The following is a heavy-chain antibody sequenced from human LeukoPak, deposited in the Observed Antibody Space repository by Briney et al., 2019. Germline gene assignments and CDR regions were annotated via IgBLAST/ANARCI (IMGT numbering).Heavy chain of an antibody. CDR1: GYTFTSYD. V-gene: IGHV1-69*04. CDR2: IIPILGIA. D-gene: IGHD3-22*01. Sequence: GASVKVSCKASGYTFTSYDINWVRQAPGQGLEWMGRIIPILGIANYAQKFQGRVTITADKSTSTAYMELSSLRSEDTAVYYCAGETAYYDSSGCPDYWGQGTLVTVSS. CDR3: AGETAYYDSSGCPDY. J-gene: IGHJ4*02.